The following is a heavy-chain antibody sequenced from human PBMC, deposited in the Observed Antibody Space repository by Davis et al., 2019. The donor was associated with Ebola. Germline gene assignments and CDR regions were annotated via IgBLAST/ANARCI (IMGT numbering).Heavy chain of an antibody. Sequence: AASVKVSCKASGYTFTSYGISWVRQAPGQGLEWMGGIIPIFGTANYAQKFQGRVTITADKSTSTAYMELSSLRSEDTAVYYCASASSGYYYYFDYWGQGTLVTVSS. D-gene: IGHD3-22*01. CDR2: IIPIFGTA. CDR1: GYTFTSYG. CDR3: ASASSGYYYYFDY. J-gene: IGHJ4*02. V-gene: IGHV1-69*06.